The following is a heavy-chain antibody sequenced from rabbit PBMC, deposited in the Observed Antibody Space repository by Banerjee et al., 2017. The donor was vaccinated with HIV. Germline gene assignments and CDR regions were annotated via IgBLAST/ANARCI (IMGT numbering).Heavy chain of an antibody. D-gene: IGHD4-1*01. J-gene: IGHJ4*01. Sequence: QSLEESGGDLVKPGASLTLTCTASGFSFNNNYHMCWVRQAPGKGLEWIACIDAGTSGTTYYANWAKGRFTFSKTSSTTVTLQMTSLTAADTASYFCARDLAGVIGWNFNLWGQGTSSPS. CDR2: IDAGTSGTT. V-gene: IGHV1S40*01. CDR1: GFSFNNNYH. CDR3: ARDLAGVIGWNFNL.